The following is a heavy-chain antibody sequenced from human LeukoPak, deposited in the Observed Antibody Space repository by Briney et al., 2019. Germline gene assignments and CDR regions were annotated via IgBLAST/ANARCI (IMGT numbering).Heavy chain of an antibody. D-gene: IGHD6-19*01. CDR3: ARARHLDGAVAGTGFFYYYYGMDV. Sequence: SETLSLTCAVYGGSFSGYYWSWIRQPPGKGLEWIGEINHSGSTNYNPSLKSRVTISVDTSKNQFSLKLSSVTAADTAVYYCARARHLDGAVAGTGFFYYYYGMDVWGQGTTVTVSS. J-gene: IGHJ6*02. CDR2: INHSGST. CDR1: GGSFSGYY. V-gene: IGHV4-34*01.